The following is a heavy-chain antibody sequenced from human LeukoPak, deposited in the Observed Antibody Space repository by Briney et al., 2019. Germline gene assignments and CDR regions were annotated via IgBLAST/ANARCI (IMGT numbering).Heavy chain of an antibody. D-gene: IGHD3-22*01. CDR2: INHSGIT. J-gene: IGHJ4*02. Sequence: SETLSLTCAVHGGSFTGYYWSWIRQPPGKGLKWIGEINHSGITNYNPPLKSRVTISVDTSKNQFSLKLSSVTAAHTAVYYCAAGYYDSSDYVDYWGQGTLVTVSS. CDR3: AAGYYDSSDYVDY. V-gene: IGHV4-34*01. CDR1: GGSFTGYY.